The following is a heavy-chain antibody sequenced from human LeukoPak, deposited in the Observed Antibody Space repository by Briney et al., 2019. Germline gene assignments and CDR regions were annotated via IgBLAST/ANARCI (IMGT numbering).Heavy chain of an antibody. D-gene: IGHD3-10*01. CDR3: ARDEPMGSY. J-gene: IGHJ4*02. CDR1: GFTFSGYW. V-gene: IGHV3-7*01. Sequence: GGSLRLSCAASGFTFSGYWISWDRQAPGKGLEWVANIKQDGSEKNYVGSVKGRFTISRDNAKNSLYLEMNSLRAEDTAVYYCARDEPMGSYWGQGTLVTVSS. CDR2: IKQDGSEK.